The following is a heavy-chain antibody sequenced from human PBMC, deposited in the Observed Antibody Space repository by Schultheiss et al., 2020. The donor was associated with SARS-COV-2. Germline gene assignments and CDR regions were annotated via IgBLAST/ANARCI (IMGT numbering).Heavy chain of an antibody. V-gene: IGHV3-23*01. CDR3: AKTLSGSYHN. D-gene: IGHD1-26*01. CDR2: ISGSGGST. CDR1: GFTFSNAW. Sequence: GGSLRLSCAASGFTFSNAWMSWVRQAPGKGLEWVSAISGSGGSTYYADSVKGRFTISRDNSKNTLYLQMNSLRAEDTAVYYCAKTLSGSYHNWGQGTLVTVSS. J-gene: IGHJ4*02.